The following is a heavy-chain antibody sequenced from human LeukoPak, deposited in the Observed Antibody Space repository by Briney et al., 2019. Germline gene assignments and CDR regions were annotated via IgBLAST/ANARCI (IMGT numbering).Heavy chain of an antibody. Sequence: ASVKVSCKASGYTFTGYYMHWVRQAPGQGLEWMGWINPNSGGTNYAQKFQGRVTMTGDTSISTAYMELSRLRSDDTAVYYCARDRDSYGLVDYWGQGTLVTVSS. CDR1: GYTFTGYY. CDR2: INPNSGGT. CDR3: ARDRDSYGLVDY. D-gene: IGHD5-18*01. V-gene: IGHV1-2*02. J-gene: IGHJ4*02.